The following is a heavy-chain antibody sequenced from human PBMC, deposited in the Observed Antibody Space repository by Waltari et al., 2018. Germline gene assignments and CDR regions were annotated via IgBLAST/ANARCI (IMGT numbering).Heavy chain of an antibody. D-gene: IGHD2-15*01. CDR2: IYYSGST. CDR1: DVSISSYS. Sequence: QVQLQESGPGLVKPSETLSLTCTVSDVSISSYSWTWIRQPPGKGLERNGYIYYSGSTNYNPSRNGRVTISVDTYKDRCSLKLTSGTAADTAVDYCARASRGSGDNYWYFDLWGRGTLVTVSS. CDR3: ARASRGSGDNYWYFDL. V-gene: IGHV4-59*01. J-gene: IGHJ2*01.